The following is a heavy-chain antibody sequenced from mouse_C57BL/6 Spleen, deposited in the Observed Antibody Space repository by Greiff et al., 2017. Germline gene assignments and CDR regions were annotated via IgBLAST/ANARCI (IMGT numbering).Heavy chain of an antibody. CDR3: ARGGVYDGGAY. J-gene: IGHJ2*01. CDR2: ISYDGSH. V-gene: IGHV3-6*01. CDR1: GYSITSGYY. D-gene: IGHD2-12*01. Sequence: ESGPGLVKPSQSLSLTCSVTGYSITSGYYWNWIRQFPGNKLEWMGYISYDGSHNYNPSLKNRISITRDTSKNQFFLTLNSVTTDDTATCYCARGGVYDGGAYWGQGTTLTVSS.